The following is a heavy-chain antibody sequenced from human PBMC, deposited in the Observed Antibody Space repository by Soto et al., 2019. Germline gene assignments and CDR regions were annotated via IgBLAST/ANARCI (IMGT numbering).Heavy chain of an antibody. Sequence: PGGSLRLSCAASGFTFSSYWMSWVRQAPGKGLEWVANIKQDGSEKYYVDSVKGRFTISRDNAKNSLYLQMNSLRAEDTAVYYCARDTVFGGLSDYYYYGMDVWGQGTTVTVSS. D-gene: IGHD3-3*01. CDR1: GFTFSSYW. CDR3: ARDTVFGGLSDYYYYGMDV. J-gene: IGHJ6*02. V-gene: IGHV3-7*03. CDR2: IKQDGSEK.